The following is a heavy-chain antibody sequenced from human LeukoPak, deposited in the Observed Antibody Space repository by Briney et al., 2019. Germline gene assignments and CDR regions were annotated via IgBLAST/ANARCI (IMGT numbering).Heavy chain of an antibody. CDR1: GFTFSSYA. J-gene: IGHJ4*02. D-gene: IGHD5-18*01. Sequence: GASLRLSCAASGFTFSSYAMSWVRQAPGKGLEWASAISGSGGSTYYADSVKGRFTISRDNSKNTLYLQMNSLRAEDTAVYYCAKDQKSGVDTAMASWGQGTLVTVSS. CDR3: AKDQKSGVDTAMAS. V-gene: IGHV3-23*01. CDR2: ISGSGGST.